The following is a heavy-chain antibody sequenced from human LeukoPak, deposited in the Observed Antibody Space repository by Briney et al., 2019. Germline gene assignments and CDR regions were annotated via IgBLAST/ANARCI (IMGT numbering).Heavy chain of an antibody. J-gene: IGHJ4*02. CDR1: GGPMSRYY. D-gene: IGHD6-19*01. CDR2: IYYSGST. Sequence: PSETLSLTCSVSGGPMSRYYWSWVRQPPGKGLEWIGYIYYSGSTNYNPSFKSRVTISVDTPKKEFSLKLSSVTAADTAVYFCARLEYSSGWYVYWGQGTLVTVSS. V-gene: IGHV4-59*01. CDR3: ARLEYSSGWYVY.